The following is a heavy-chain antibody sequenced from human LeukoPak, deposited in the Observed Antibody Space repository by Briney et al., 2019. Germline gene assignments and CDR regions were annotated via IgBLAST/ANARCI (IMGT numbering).Heavy chain of an antibody. J-gene: IGHJ4*02. CDR3: ARGPPNWGYDY. CDR1: GYTFTSYD. CDR2: MSPNSGDT. Sequence: ASVKVSCKASGYTFTSYDFNWVRQATGQRPEWMGWMSPNSGDTGYAQKFQDRVTMTRNTSISTAYMELSSLRSDDAAVYYCARGPPNWGYDYWGPGTLVTVSS. D-gene: IGHD7-27*01. V-gene: IGHV1-8*01.